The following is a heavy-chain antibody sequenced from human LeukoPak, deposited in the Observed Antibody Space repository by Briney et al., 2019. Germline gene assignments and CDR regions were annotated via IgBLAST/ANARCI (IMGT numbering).Heavy chain of an antibody. Sequence: GGSPRLSCAASGFTFSSHSMNWVRQAPGKGLEWVSSITYSSSYIYYADSVKGRFTISRDNAKNSLYLQMNSLRAEDTAVYYCARGLVRGVIITHFDYWGQGTLVTVSS. CDR2: ITYSSSYI. V-gene: IGHV3-21*01. CDR3: ARGLVRGVIITHFDY. J-gene: IGHJ4*02. D-gene: IGHD3-10*01. CDR1: GFTFSSHS.